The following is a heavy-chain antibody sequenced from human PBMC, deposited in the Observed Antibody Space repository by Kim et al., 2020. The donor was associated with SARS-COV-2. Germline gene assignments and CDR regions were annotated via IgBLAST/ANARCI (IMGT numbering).Heavy chain of an antibody. D-gene: IGHD6-25*01. CDR1: GFTFSSYE. Sequence: GGSLRLSCAASGFTFSSYEMNWVRQAPGKGLEWVSYISGSGSTIYYADSVKGRFTISRDNTKNSLYLQMNSLRAEDTAVYYCARDRSGWYHDGMDVWGQGTTGTVSS. CDR3: ARDRSGWYHDGMDV. V-gene: IGHV3-48*03. CDR2: ISGSGSTI. J-gene: IGHJ6*02.